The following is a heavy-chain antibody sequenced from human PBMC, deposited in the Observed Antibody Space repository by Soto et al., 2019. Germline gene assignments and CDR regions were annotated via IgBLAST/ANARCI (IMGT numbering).Heavy chain of an antibody. J-gene: IGHJ5*02. CDR2: ISSSGGNT. V-gene: IGHV3-23*01. CDR3: AKNQGVELVPLATVDWFDP. CDR1: GFSFITYT. Sequence: GGSLRLSCASSGFSFITYTMSWVRQAPGKGLEWVSGISSSGGNTYYSDSVKGRFTISRDNSKSTVYLELNNLSAEDTAVYHCAKNQGVELVPLATVDWFDPWGQGSVVTVSS. D-gene: IGHD1-26*01.